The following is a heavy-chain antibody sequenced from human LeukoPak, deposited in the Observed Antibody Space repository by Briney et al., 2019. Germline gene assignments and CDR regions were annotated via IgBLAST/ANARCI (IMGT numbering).Heavy chain of an antibody. Sequence: GASVKVSCKASGYTFTGYYMHWVRQAPGQGLEWMGWINPNSGGTNYAQKFQGRVTMTRDTSISTAYMELSRLGSDDTAVYYCARTVATIRWFDPWGQGTLVTVSS. CDR2: INPNSGGT. J-gene: IGHJ5*02. V-gene: IGHV1-2*02. CDR3: ARTVATIRWFDP. D-gene: IGHD5-12*01. CDR1: GYTFTGYY.